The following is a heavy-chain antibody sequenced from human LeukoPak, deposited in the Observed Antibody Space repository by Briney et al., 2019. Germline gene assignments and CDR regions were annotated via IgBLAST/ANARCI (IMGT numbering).Heavy chain of an antibody. J-gene: IGHJ4*02. V-gene: IGHV3-30*02. CDR3: AKVVRGGYCSSTSCYAGLDY. Sequence: GGSLRLSCAASGFTFSSYGMHWVRQAPGKGLEWVAFIRYDGSNKYYADSVKGRFTISRDNSKNTLYLQMNSLRAEDTAVYYCAKVVRGGYCSSTSCYAGLDYWGQGTLVTVSS. CDR1: GFTFSSYG. D-gene: IGHD2-2*01. CDR2: IRYDGSNK.